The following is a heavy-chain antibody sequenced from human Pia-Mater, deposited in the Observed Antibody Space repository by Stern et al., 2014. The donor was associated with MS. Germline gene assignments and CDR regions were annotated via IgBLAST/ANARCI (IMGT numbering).Heavy chain of an antibody. CDR1: GGSISSYY. J-gene: IGHJ5*02. V-gene: IGHV4-59*01. Sequence: QVQLQESGPGLVKPSETLSLTCTVSGGSISSYYWSWIRQPPGKGLEWIGYIYYSGSTNSNPSLKSRVTISVDTSKNQFSLKLSSVTAADTAVYYCARGKGWFDPWGQETLVTVSS. CDR3: ARGKGWFDP. CDR2: IYYSGST.